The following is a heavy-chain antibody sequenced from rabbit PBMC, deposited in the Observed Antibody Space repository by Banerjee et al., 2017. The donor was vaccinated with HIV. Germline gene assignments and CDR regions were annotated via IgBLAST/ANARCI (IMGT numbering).Heavy chain of an antibody. J-gene: IGHJ6*01. Sequence: LEESGGGLVKPGGTLTLTCTVSGFSFSSNWICWVRQAPGKGLEWVACIDTNYGDTDYANWPKGRFTISKTSSTTVTLQMTSLTAADTATYFCARDTGSSFSTYGMDLWGQGTLVTVS. D-gene: IGHD8-1*01. CDR3: ARDTGSSFSTYGMDL. V-gene: IGHV1S45*01. CDR1: GFSFSSNW. CDR2: IDTNYGDT.